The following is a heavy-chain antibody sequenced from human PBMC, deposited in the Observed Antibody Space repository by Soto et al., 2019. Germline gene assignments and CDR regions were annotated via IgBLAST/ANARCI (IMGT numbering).Heavy chain of an antibody. J-gene: IGHJ6*03. D-gene: IGHD3-10*01. V-gene: IGHV1-18*01. CDR1: GYTFTSYG. CDR2: ISAYNCNT. Sequence: ASVKVSCKASGYTFTSYGISWVRQAPGQGLEWMGWISAYNCNTNYAQKLQGRVTMTTDTSTSTAYMELRSLRSDDTAVYYCASVTTMEPYYYMDVWGKGTTVTVS. CDR3: ASVTTMEPYYYMDV.